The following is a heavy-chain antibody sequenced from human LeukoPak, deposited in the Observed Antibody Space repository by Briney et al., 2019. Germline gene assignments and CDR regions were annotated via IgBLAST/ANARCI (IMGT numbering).Heavy chain of an antibody. CDR3: AREAETPLLWFGELYGHNWFDP. V-gene: IGHV1-2*02. CDR1: GYTFTGYY. D-gene: IGHD3-10*01. J-gene: IGHJ5*02. Sequence: ASVKVSCKASGYTFTGYYMHWVRQAPGQGLEWMGWINPNSGGTNYAQKFQGRVTMTRDTSISTAYMELSRLRSDDTAVYYCAREAETPLLWFGELYGHNWFDPWGQGTLVTASS. CDR2: INPNSGGT.